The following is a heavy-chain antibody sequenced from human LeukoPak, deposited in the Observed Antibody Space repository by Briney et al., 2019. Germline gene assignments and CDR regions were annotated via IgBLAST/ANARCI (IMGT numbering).Heavy chain of an antibody. J-gene: IGHJ4*02. V-gene: IGHV3-30*04. Sequence: PGGSLRLSCAVSGFTFSSYAVHWVRQAPGKGLEWVAVISYDGSDKYYPDSVKGRFTISRDNSKITLYLQMDSLRTEDTAVYYCAKGLAYCGGDCSVPLGFDYWGQGTLVTVSS. CDR1: GFTFSSYA. D-gene: IGHD2-21*02. CDR3: AKGLAYCGGDCSVPLGFDY. CDR2: ISYDGSDK.